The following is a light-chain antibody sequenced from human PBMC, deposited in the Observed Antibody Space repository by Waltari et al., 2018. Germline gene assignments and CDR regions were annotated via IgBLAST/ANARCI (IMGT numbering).Light chain of an antibody. Sequence: QSALTQPAPVSGSPGQSITISCPGTSRDVGGYNYVSWYNQHPNRAPQLMIYGVNKRPSGVSVRFSGSKSDNTASLTISGLQADDEADYYCTSYTSSDSWVFGGGTKLTVL. CDR2: GVN. J-gene: IGLJ3*02. CDR1: SRDVGGYNY. CDR3: TSYTSSDSWV. V-gene: IGLV2-14*03.